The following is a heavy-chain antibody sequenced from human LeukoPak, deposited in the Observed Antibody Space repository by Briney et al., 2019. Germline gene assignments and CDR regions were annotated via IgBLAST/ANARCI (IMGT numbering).Heavy chain of an antibody. D-gene: IGHD6-19*01. J-gene: IGHJ4*02. CDR2: INHSGST. CDR3: ARVDSGCLDY. Sequence: SETLSLTCAVYGGSFSGYYWSWIRQPPGKGLEWIGEINHSGSTNYNPSLKSRVTISVDTSKNQFSLKLSSVTAADTAVYYCARVDSGCLDYWGQGTLVTVSS. V-gene: IGHV4-34*01. CDR1: GGSFSGYY.